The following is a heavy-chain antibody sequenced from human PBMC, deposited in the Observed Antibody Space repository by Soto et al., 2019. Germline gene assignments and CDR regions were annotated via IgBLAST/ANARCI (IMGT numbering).Heavy chain of an antibody. CDR2: ISYDGSNK. J-gene: IGHJ3*02. CDR3: AKQRGYSSGWYGAFDI. CDR1: GFTFSSYG. Sequence: PGGSLRLSCAASGFTFSSYGMHWVRQAPGKGLEWVAVISYDGSNKYYADSVKGRFTISRDNSKNTLYLQMNSLRAEDTAVYYCAKQRGYSSGWYGAFDIWGQGTMVTVSS. V-gene: IGHV3-30*18. D-gene: IGHD6-19*01.